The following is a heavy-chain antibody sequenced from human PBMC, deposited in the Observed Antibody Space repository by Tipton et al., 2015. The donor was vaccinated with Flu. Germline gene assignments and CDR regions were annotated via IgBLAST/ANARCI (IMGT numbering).Heavy chain of an antibody. Sequence: TLSLTCAISGDSVSSNSAAWNWIRQSPSRGLEWLGRTYYRSKWYNDYAVSVKSRITINSDTSRTRVSLQLNSVTPEDTAVYHCVRGGPSYWYFDLWGRGTLVTVSS. CDR1: GDSVSSNSAA. CDR2: TYYRSKWYN. D-gene: IGHD1-26*01. V-gene: IGHV6-1*01. J-gene: IGHJ2*01. CDR3: VRGGPSYWYFDL.